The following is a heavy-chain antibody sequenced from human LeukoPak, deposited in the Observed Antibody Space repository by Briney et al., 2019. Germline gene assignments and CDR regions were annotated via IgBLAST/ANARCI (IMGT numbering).Heavy chain of an antibody. CDR3: ARAESYCSSTSCLRFDY. D-gene: IGHD2-2*01. J-gene: IGHJ4*02. CDR2: INPNSGGT. Sequence: ASVKVSCKASGYTFTGYYMHWVRQAPGQGLEWMGWINPNSGGTNYAQKFQGRVTMTRDTSISTAYMELSRLRSDDTAVYYCARAESYCSSTSCLRFDYWGQGTLVTVSS. V-gene: IGHV1-2*02. CDR1: GYTFTGYY.